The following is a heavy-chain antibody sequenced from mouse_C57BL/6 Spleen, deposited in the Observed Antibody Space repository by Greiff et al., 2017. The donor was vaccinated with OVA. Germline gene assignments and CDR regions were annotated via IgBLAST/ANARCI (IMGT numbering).Heavy chain of an antibody. CDR2: INYDGSST. CDR3: ARDRYDGSSYYFDY. CDR1: GFTFSDYY. V-gene: IGHV5-16*01. D-gene: IGHD2-3*01. Sequence: EVQLVESEGGLVQPGSSMKLSCTASGFTFSDYYMAWVRQVPEKGLEWVANINYDGSSTYYLDSLKSRFIISRDNAKNILYLQMSSLKSEDTATYYCARDRYDGSSYYFDYWGQGTTLTVSS. J-gene: IGHJ2*01.